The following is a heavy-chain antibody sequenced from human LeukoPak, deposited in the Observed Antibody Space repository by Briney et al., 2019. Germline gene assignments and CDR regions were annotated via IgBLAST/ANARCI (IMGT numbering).Heavy chain of an antibody. CDR2: LFYSGST. CDR1: GGSITNTNYY. D-gene: IGHD3-10*01. CDR3: AGLFVGEYYGSGYYFDD. J-gene: IGHJ4*02. V-gene: IGHV4-39*02. Sequence: SETLSLTCTVSGGSITNTNYYWGWIRQPPEKGLEYIGSLFYSGSTSYNPSLKSRVTMFIDTSKNHLSLKLNSVTAADTAVYYCAGLFVGEYYGSGYYFDDWGQGTLVTVTS.